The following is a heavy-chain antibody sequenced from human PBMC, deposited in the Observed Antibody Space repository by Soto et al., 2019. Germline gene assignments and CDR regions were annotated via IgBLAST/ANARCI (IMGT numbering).Heavy chain of an antibody. Sequence: PVGSLRLSCAASGFTFSSYSMNWVRQAPGKGLEWVSSISSSSSYIYYADSVKGRFTISRDNAKNSLYLQMNSLRAEDTAVYYCARMPSIYRSSWPDHWGQGTLVTVSS. J-gene: IGHJ5*02. CDR2: ISSSSSYI. CDR3: ARMPSIYRSSWPDH. CDR1: GFTFSSYS. V-gene: IGHV3-21*01. D-gene: IGHD6-13*01.